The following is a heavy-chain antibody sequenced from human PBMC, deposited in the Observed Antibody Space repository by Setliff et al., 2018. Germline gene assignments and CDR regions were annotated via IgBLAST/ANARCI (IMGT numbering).Heavy chain of an antibody. D-gene: IGHD2-2*01. CDR3: ARVLFHCSSTSCYLDAFDI. V-gene: IGHV1-18*01. CDR1: GYTFISYG. Sequence: ASVKVSCKASGYTFISYGISWVRQAPGQGLEWMGWISAYNGNTNYAQKLQGRVTMTTDTSTSTAYMELRSLRSDDTAVYYCARVLFHCSSTSCYLDAFDIWGLGTMVTVSS. CDR2: ISAYNGNT. J-gene: IGHJ3*02.